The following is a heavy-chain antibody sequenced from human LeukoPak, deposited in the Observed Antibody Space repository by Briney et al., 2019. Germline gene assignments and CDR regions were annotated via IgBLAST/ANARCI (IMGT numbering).Heavy chain of an antibody. CDR2: IYSGGST. J-gene: IGHJ6*02. CDR1: GFTVSSNY. V-gene: IGHV3-53*05. CDR3: ARSTYYDFWSGYPSNYYGMDV. Sequence: GGSLRLSCAASGFTVSSNYMSWVRQAPGKGLEWVSVIYSGGSTYYADSVKGRFTISRDNSKNTLYLQMNSLRSDDTAVYYCARSTYYDFWSGYPSNYYGMDVWGQGTTVTVSS. D-gene: IGHD3-3*01.